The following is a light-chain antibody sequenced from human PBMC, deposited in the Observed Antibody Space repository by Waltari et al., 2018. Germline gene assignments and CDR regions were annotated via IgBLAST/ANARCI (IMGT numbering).Light chain of an antibody. Sequence: DIQMTQSPSTLSASVGDRVTITCRASQTISSCLAWFQQKPGKAPKLLIYDASSLESGVPSRFSGRGSGTEFTLTISSLQSEDFAVYFCQQYRDWPRTFGLGTKVETK. V-gene: IGKV1-5*01. J-gene: IGKJ1*01. CDR1: QTISSC. CDR3: QQYRDWPRT. CDR2: DAS.